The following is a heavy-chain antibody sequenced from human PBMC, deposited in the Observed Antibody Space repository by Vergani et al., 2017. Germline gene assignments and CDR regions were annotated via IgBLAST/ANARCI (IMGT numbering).Heavy chain of an antibody. Sequence: QVQLQESGPGLVKPSQTLSLTCTVSGDSISSGGYYWSWIRQHPGKGLEWIGYIYYSGSTYYNPSLKSRVTISVDTSKNQFSLKLSSVTAADTAVYYCASVSSPQLPYYYYYMDVWGKGTTVTVSS. D-gene: IGHD1-26*01. CDR2: IYYSGST. V-gene: IGHV4-31*03. J-gene: IGHJ6*03. CDR1: GDSISSGGYY. CDR3: ASVSSPQLPYYYYYMDV.